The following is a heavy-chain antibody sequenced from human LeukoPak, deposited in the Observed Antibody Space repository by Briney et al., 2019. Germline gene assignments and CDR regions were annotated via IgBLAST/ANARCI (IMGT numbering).Heavy chain of an antibody. V-gene: IGHV4-39*07. CDR2: VHYSGST. CDR3: ARAVSDYYYYMDV. D-gene: IGHD4-11*01. J-gene: IGHJ6*03. Sequence: PSETLSLTCTVSGDSINSPFYFWGWIRQPPGKGLEWIGSVHYSGSTDFNPSLKSRVTISIDTSTNQFSLTLSSVTAADTAVYYCARAVSDYYYYMDVWGRGTTVAVSS. CDR1: GDSINSPFYF.